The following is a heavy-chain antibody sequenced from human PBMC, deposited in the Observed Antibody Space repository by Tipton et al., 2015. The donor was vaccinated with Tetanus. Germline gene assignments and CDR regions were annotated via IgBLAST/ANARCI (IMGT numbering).Heavy chain of an antibody. D-gene: IGHD3-10*01. Sequence: TLSLTCAVYGGSFSGYYWSWIRQPPGKGLEWIGEINHSGSTNYNPSLKSRVTISVDTSKNQFSLKLSSVTAADTAVYYCARNMVRGVNRVWDGMDVWGQGTTVTVSS. J-gene: IGHJ6*02. CDR2: INHSGST. CDR1: GGSFSGYY. CDR3: ARNMVRGVNRVWDGMDV. V-gene: IGHV4-34*01.